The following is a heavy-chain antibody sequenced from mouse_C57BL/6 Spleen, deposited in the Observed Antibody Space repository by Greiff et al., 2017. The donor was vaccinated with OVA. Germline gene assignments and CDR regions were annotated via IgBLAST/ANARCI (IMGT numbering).Heavy chain of an antibody. Sequence: VQGVESGPELVKPGASVKISCKASGYAFSSSWMNWVKQRPGKGLEWIGRIYPGDGDTNYNGKFKGKATLTADKSSSTAYMQLSSLTSEDSAVYFCARRGTGFDYWGQGTTLTVSS. D-gene: IGHD4-1*01. CDR3: ARRGTGFDY. CDR2: IYPGDGDT. V-gene: IGHV1-82*01. J-gene: IGHJ2*01. CDR1: GYAFSSSW.